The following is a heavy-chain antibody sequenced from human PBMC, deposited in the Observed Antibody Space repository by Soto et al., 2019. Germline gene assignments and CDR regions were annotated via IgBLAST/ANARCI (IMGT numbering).Heavy chain of an antibody. CDR2: IYYDGST. CDR1: GGSITSTIDY. Sequence: SETLSLTCSASGGSITSTIDYWGWIRQSPGKGLEWIGNIYYDGSTFYNPSLKSRVTISVDTSKRQFSLRVGAVTAADTAVYYCARRGSARLRNWFDSWGHGTLVTVSS. V-gene: IGHV4-39*01. D-gene: IGHD3-16*01. CDR3: ARRGSARLRNWFDS. J-gene: IGHJ5*01.